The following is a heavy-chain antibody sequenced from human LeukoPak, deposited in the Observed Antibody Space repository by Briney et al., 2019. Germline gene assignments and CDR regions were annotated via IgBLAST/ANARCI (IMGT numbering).Heavy chain of an antibody. V-gene: IGHV1-46*01. CDR1: GYTFTSYY. Sequence: GASVKVSCKASGYTFTSYYMHWVRQAPGQGLEWMGMINPSGGSTSYPQKFQGRVTMTSDTSTSTVYMELSSLRSEDTAVYYCARELRSVSLDYWGQGSLVTVSS. CDR2: INPSGGST. D-gene: IGHD5/OR15-5a*01. CDR3: ARELRSVSLDY. J-gene: IGHJ4*02.